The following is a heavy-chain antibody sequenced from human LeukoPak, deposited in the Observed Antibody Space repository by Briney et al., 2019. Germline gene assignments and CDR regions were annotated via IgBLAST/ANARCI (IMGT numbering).Heavy chain of an antibody. D-gene: IGHD3-22*01. CDR1: GGSFSGYY. CDR2: INHSGST. J-gene: IGHJ5*02. V-gene: IGHV4-34*01. Sequence: SETLSLTCAVYGGSFSGYYWSWIRQPPGKGLEWIGEINHSGSTNYNPSLKSRVTISVDTSKNQFSLKLSSVTAADTAVYYCARDFYDSSGYYYPWGQGTLVTVSS. CDR3: ARDFYDSSGYYYP.